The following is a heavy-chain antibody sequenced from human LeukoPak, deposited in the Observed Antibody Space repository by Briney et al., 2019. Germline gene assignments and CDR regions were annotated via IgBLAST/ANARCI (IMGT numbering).Heavy chain of an antibody. CDR3: TRGFVAN. CDR2: IRTKDDGGTT. V-gene: IGHV3-49*04. D-gene: IGHD3-3*01. CDR1: GFTFGDYV. J-gene: IGHJ4*02. Sequence: PGRSLAFSCTASGFTFGDYVLSWVPQAPGKGLEWVGFIRTKDDGGTTEYAASVIGRFTISRDDSKSIAFLQMNSLKTEDAAVYYCTRGFVANWGQGTLVTVSS.